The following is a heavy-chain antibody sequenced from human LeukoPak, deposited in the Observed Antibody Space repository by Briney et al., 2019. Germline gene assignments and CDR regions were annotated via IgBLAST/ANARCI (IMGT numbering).Heavy chain of an antibody. Sequence: QPGRSLRLSCAASGFTFDDYAMHWVRQAPGKGLEWVSGITWNRDNIGYGDSVKGRFTISRDNARNSLYLQMNSLRAEDTAVYYCAIPPLSGTGSSRPLAGMDVWGQGITVTVSS. J-gene: IGHJ6*02. CDR3: AIPPLSGTGSSRPLAGMDV. D-gene: IGHD3-10*01. V-gene: IGHV3-9*01. CDR2: ITWNRDNI. CDR1: GFTFDDYA.